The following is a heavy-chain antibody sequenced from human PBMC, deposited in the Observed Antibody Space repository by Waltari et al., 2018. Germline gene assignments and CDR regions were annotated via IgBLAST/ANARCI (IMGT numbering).Heavy chain of an antibody. V-gene: IGHV4-59*11. Sequence: QVQLQESGPGLVKPSETLSLTCTVSGGSISSHYWSWIRQPPGKGLEWIGYIYYSGSTNYNPSLKSRVTISVDTSKNQFSLKLSSVTAADTAVYYCARLRKRTGAVAEFADYWGQGTLVIVSS. CDR1: GGSISSHY. CDR2: IYYSGST. CDR3: ARLRKRTGAVAEFADY. D-gene: IGHD6-19*01. J-gene: IGHJ4*02.